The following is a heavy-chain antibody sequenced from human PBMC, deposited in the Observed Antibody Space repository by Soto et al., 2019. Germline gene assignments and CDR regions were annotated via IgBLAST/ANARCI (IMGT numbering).Heavy chain of an antibody. Sequence: GGSLRLSCSASGFTFSSYAMHWVRQAPGKGLEYVSAISSNGGSTYYADSVKGRFTISRDNSKNTLYLQMSSLRAEDTAVYYCVKIWSSSSPDNYYYYGMDVWGQGTTVTVSS. CDR1: GFTFSSYA. CDR2: ISSNGGST. D-gene: IGHD6-13*01. CDR3: VKIWSSSSPDNYYYYGMDV. J-gene: IGHJ6*02. V-gene: IGHV3-64D*08.